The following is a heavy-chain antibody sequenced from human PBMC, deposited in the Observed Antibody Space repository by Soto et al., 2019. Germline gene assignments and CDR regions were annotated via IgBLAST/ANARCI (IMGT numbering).Heavy chain of an antibody. CDR3: AKDHCGGDCYFLDY. D-gene: IGHD2-21*02. J-gene: IGHJ4*02. CDR2: ISGSGGST. CDR1: GFPLSSYA. V-gene: IGHV3-23*01. Sequence: GGSLRLSCAASGFPLSSYAMSWVRQAPGKGLEWVSAISGSGGSTYYADSVKGRFTISRDNSKNTLYLQMNSLRAEDTAVYYCAKDHCGGDCYFLDYWGQGTLVTVSS.